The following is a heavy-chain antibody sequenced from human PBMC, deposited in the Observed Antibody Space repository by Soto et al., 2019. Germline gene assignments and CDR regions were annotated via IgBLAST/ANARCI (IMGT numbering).Heavy chain of an antibody. V-gene: IGHV1-69*13. CDR1: GGTFSSYA. CDR2: IIPIFGTA. J-gene: IGHJ4*02. Sequence: SVKVSCKASGGTFSSYAISWVRQAPGQGLEWMGGIIPIFGTANYAQKFQGRVTITADESTSTAYMELSSLRSEDTAVYYCARRTYYDSSGYYPYYFDYWGQGTLVTVSS. CDR3: ARRTYYDSSGYYPYYFDY. D-gene: IGHD3-22*01.